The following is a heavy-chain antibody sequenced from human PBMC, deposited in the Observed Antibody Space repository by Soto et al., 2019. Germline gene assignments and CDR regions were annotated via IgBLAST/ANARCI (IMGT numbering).Heavy chain of an antibody. CDR3: VKVLARGVGVPRFYFDS. D-gene: IGHD2-2*01. V-gene: IGHV3-74*01. CDR2: INADGTST. Sequence: GGSLRLSCAASGFTFSNSWMHWVRQVSGKGLGWVSRINADGTSTSYADSVKGRFTISRDNAKNTLYLHVNSLRAEDTAVYYCVKVLARGVGVPRFYFDSWGQGALVTVSS. CDR1: GFTFSNSW. J-gene: IGHJ4*02.